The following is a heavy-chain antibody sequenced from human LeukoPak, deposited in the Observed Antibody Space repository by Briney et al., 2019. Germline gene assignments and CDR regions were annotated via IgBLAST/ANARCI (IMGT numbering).Heavy chain of an antibody. CDR1: GGSISSGSYY. Sequence: SETLSLTCTVSGGSISSGSYYWRWIRQPAGKGLEWIGRIYTSGSTNYNPSLKSRVTISVDTSKNQFSLKLSSVTAADTAVYYCARSPSYDFWSGYYTGYYYYYMDVWGKGTTVTVSS. V-gene: IGHV4-61*02. J-gene: IGHJ6*03. D-gene: IGHD3-3*01. CDR2: IYTSGST. CDR3: ARSPSYDFWSGYYTGYYYYYMDV.